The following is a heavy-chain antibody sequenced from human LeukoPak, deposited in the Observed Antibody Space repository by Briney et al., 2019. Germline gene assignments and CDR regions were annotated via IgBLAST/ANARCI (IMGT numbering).Heavy chain of an antibody. V-gene: IGHV3-23*01. CDR1: GFTFSNAW. CDR2: ISPNGVIT. J-gene: IGHJ4*02. CDR3: AKDDAWLQFGD. Sequence: GGSLRLSCAASGFTFSNAWMSWVRQAPGKGLEWVSGISPNGVITYYADSVKGRFTISRDNSKGTVYLQMNSLRPEDTAVYYCAKDDAWLQFGDWGRGTLVTVSS. D-gene: IGHD5-24*01.